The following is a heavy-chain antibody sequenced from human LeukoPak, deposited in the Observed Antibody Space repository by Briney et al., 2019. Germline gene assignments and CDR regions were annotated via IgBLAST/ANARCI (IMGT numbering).Heavy chain of an antibody. D-gene: IGHD3-22*01. Sequence: SETLSLTCTVSGGSISSSNYYWGWIRQPPGKGLEWIGSIYYSGSTYYNPSLKSRVTISVDTSKNQFSLKLSSVTAADTAVYYCARRPNYYDSSGYFTSYYFDYWGQGTLVTVSS. CDR2: IYYSGST. CDR1: GGSISSSNYY. J-gene: IGHJ4*02. V-gene: IGHV4-39*01. CDR3: ARRPNYYDSSGYFTSYYFDY.